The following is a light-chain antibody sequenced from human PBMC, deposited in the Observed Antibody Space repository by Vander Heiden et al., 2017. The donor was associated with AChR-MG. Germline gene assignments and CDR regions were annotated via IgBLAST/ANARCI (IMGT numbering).Light chain of an antibody. CDR3: QTYDRSLSGSL. J-gene: IGLJ2*01. Sequence: QSVLTQPPSVSGAPGQRVTISCTGSSSNIGAGYDVHWYQQLPGTAPKLLIYDNSNRPSGVPDRFSVSRSGTSASLAITGLQAEDEADYYCQTYDRSLSGSLFGGGTKLTVL. CDR2: DNS. V-gene: IGLV1-40*01. CDR1: SSNIGAGYD.